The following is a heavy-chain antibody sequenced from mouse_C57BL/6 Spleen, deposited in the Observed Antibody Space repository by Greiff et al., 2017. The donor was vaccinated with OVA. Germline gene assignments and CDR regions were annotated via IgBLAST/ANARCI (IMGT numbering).Heavy chain of an antibody. CDR3: ARRSVLGYYAMDY. J-gene: IGHJ4*01. CDR1: GYTFTSYW. V-gene: IGHV1-69*01. D-gene: IGHD4-1*01. Sequence: VQLQQSGAELVMPGASVKLSCKASGYTFTSYWMHWVKQRPGQGLEWIGEIDPSDSYTNYNQKFKGKSTLTVYKSSSTAYMQLSSLTSEDSAVYYCARRSVLGYYAMDYWGQGTSVTVSS. CDR2: IDPSDSYT.